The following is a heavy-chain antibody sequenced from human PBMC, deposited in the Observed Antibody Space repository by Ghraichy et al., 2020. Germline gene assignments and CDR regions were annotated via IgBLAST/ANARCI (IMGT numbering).Heavy chain of an antibody. CDR3: ARDEIVVVTAIQPAPDGNGMDV. Sequence: SVKVSCKASGGTFSSYTISWVRQAPGQGLEWMGRIIPILGIANYAQKFQGRVTITADKSTSTAYMELSSLRSEDTAVYYCARDEIVVVTAIQPAPDGNGMDVWGQGTTVTVSS. J-gene: IGHJ6*02. D-gene: IGHD2-21*02. CDR1: GGTFSSYT. V-gene: IGHV1-69*04. CDR2: IIPILGIA.